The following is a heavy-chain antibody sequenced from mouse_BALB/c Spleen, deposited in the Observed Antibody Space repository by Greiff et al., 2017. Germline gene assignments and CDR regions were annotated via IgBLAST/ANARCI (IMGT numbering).Heavy chain of an antibody. V-gene: IGHV5-17*02. D-gene: IGHD1-2*01. CDR3: ARGGYCYCYYAMDY. J-gene: IGHJ4*01. CDR1: GFTFSSFV. CDR2: ISSCSSTI. Sequence: DVQLVESGGGLVQPGGSRKLSCAASGFTFSSFVMHWVRQAPEKGLEWVAYISSCSSTIYYADTVKGRSTISRDNPKNTLYLQMTSLRSEDTAMYYGARGGYCYCYYAMDYWGQGTSVTVSS.